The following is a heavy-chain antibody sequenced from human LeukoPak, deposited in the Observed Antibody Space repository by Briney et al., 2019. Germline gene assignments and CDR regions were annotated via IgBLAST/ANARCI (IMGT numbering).Heavy chain of an antibody. Sequence: PSETLSLTCTVSGGSISSGGYYWSWIRQHPGKGLEWIGYIYYSGSTYYNPSLKSRVTISVDTSKNQFSLKLSSVTAADTAVYYCARDLEGISGMGVWGQGTAVTVSS. V-gene: IGHV4-31*03. J-gene: IGHJ6*02. D-gene: IGHD3-3*01. CDR2: IYYSGST. CDR1: GGSISSGGYY. CDR3: ARDLEGISGMGV.